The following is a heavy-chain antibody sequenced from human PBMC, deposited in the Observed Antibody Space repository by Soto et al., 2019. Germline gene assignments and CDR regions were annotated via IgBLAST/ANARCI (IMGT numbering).Heavy chain of an antibody. CDR3: AKDVVVGATPGLVDYYYYYGMDV. J-gene: IGHJ6*02. CDR1: GFTFSRYG. D-gene: IGHD1-26*01. CDR2: ISYDGSNK. Sequence: QVQLVESGGGVVQPGRSLRLSCAASGFTFSRYGMHWVRQAPGKGLEWVAVISYDGSNKYYADSVKGRFTISRDNSKNALDLQMNSLRAEDKALYYCAKDVVVGATPGLVDYYYYYGMDVWGPGTTVTVCS. V-gene: IGHV3-30*18.